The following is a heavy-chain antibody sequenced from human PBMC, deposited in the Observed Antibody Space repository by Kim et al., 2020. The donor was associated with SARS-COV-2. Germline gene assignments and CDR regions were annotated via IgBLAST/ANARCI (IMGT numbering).Heavy chain of an antibody. J-gene: IGHJ5*02. Sequence: ATKFQGRVTITADESTSTAYMGLSSLRSEDTAVYYCARERVPAAYNWFDPWGQGTLVTVSS. D-gene: IGHD2-2*01. V-gene: IGHV1-69*01. CDR3: ARERVPAAYNWFDP.